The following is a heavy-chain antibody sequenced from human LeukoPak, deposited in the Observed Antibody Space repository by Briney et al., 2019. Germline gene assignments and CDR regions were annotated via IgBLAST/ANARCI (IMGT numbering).Heavy chain of an antibody. Sequence: GGSLRLSCAASGFTFSSYSMNWVRQAPGKGLEWVSSISSSSIYIYYADSVKGRFTISRDNAKNSLYLQMNSLRAEDTAVYYCARAHYDILTGYSGAFDIWGQGTMVTVSS. V-gene: IGHV3-21*01. CDR2: ISSSSIYI. J-gene: IGHJ3*02. CDR3: ARAHYDILTGYSGAFDI. D-gene: IGHD3-9*01. CDR1: GFTFSSYS.